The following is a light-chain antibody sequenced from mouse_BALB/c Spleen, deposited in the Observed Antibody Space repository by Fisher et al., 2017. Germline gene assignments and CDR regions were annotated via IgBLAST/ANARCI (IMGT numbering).Light chain of an antibody. J-gene: IGKJ4*01. CDR2: YTS. V-gene: IGKV4-59*01. CDR1: SSVNY. Sequence: IVLTQTPALMSASPGEKVTITCSAISSVNYMYWYQQKSDASPKLWIYYTSNLASGVPARFSGSGSGTSYSLTISSMEAEDAATYYCQQWSSYPFTFGSGTKLEIK. CDR3: QQWSSYPFT.